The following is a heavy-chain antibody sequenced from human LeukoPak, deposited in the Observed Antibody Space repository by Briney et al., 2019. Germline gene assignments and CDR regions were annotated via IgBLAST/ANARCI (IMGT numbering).Heavy chain of an antibody. D-gene: IGHD6-19*01. Sequence: SQTLSLSCAISGDSVSSNRAAWNWIRPSPWRGLEWLGRTYYRSKWYNDYAVSVKSRTTISPDTSKNQLPLQVNSVTPEDTAVYYCARQRVDGWYDYWGQGTLVTVSS. CDR2: TYYRSKWYN. V-gene: IGHV6-1*01. CDR3: ARQRVDGWYDY. CDR1: GDSVSSNRAA. J-gene: IGHJ4*02.